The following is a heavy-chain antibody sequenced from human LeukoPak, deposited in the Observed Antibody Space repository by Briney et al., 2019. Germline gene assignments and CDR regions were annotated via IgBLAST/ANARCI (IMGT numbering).Heavy chain of an antibody. J-gene: IGHJ6*03. CDR3: ARDSKEYSYGYGYYYMDV. D-gene: IGHD5-18*01. V-gene: IGHV1-18*01. CDR1: GYTFTSYG. Sequence: ASVKVSCKASGYTFTSYGISWVRQAPGQGLEWMGWISAYNGNTNYAQKLQGRVTMTTDTSTSTAYMELRSLRSDDTAVYYCARDSKEYSYGYGYYYMDVWGKGTTVTISS. CDR2: ISAYNGNT.